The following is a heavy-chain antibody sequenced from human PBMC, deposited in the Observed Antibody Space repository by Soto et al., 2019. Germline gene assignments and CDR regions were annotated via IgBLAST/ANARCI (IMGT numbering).Heavy chain of an antibody. Sequence: EVQLLESGGGLVQPGGSLTLSCVASGFTFSDSAMSWVRQAPGEGLEWVALVTASGHAAYYADSVKGRQFTVSRDNSKNTVYLQMSSLRADDTGTYYCARRKNDYNWDNRPPFDNWGQGTLVTVS. CDR1: GFTFSDSA. D-gene: IGHD5-12*01. CDR2: VTASGHAA. CDR3: ARRKNDYNWDNRPPFDN. J-gene: IGHJ4*02. V-gene: IGHV3-23*01.